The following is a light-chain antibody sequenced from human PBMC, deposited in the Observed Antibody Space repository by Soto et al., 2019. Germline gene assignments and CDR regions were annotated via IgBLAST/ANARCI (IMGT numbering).Light chain of an antibody. Sequence: QSVVTQPGSVSGSPGQSITISCTGTSSDVGGYNYVSWYQHHPGEAPKLMIYDVSNRPSGVSNRFSGSKSGNTASLTISGLQPEDEADYYCSSYTTSNTRQIVFGTGTKVTVL. CDR1: SSDVGGYNY. J-gene: IGLJ1*01. CDR3: SSYTTSNTRQIV. CDR2: DVS. V-gene: IGLV2-14*03.